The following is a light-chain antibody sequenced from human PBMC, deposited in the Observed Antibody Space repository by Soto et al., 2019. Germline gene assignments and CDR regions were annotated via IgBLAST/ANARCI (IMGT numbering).Light chain of an antibody. CDR2: SNN. CDR3: AAWDDSLNGHVV. J-gene: IGLJ2*01. CDR1: NSNIESNT. V-gene: IGLV1-44*01. Sequence: QSVLTQPPSASGTPGQRVTISCSGSNSNIESNTVNWYQQLPGTAPKLLIYSNNQRPSGVPDRFSGSKSGTSASLAISGLQSDDEADYCCAAWDDSLNGHVVFGGGTKVTV.